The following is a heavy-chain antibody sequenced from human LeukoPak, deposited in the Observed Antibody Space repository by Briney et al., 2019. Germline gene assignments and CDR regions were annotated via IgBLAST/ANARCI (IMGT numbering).Heavy chain of an antibody. D-gene: IGHD3-3*01. CDR3: AKVQGLRFLEWLLCDY. J-gene: IGHJ4*02. V-gene: IGHV3-23*01. Sequence: GGSLRLSCAASGFTFSSYAMSWVRQAPGKGLEWVSAISGSGGSTYYADSVKGRFTISRDNSKNTPYLQMNSLRAEDTAVYYCAKVQGLRFLEWLLCDYWGQGTLVTVSS. CDR1: GFTFSSYA. CDR2: ISGSGGST.